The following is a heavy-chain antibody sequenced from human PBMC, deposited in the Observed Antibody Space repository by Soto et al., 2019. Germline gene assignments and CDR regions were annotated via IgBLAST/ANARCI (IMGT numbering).Heavy chain of an antibody. CDR1: GDTFSSYA. CDR3: TRVCPAQNYGSSGYYSPLDY. J-gene: IGHJ4*02. V-gene: IGHV1-69*01. Sequence: QVQLVQSGAEVQKPGSSVKVSCKASGDTFSSYAINWVRQAPGQGLEWMGGIIPMFGTANYAQKFKGRDTITAGESTSTDNMELSSLRSEDTAGYYDTRVCPAQNYGSSGYYSPLDYWGQGTLVTVSS. CDR2: IIPMFGTA. D-gene: IGHD3-22*01.